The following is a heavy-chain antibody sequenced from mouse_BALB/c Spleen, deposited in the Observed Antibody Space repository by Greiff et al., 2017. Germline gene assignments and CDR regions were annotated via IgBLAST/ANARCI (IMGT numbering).Heavy chain of an antibody. CDR3: ARRGRYDDYAMDY. V-gene: IGHV1-7*01. CDR1: GYTFTSYW. J-gene: IGHJ4*01. CDR2: INPSTGYT. D-gene: IGHD2-14*01. Sequence: VMLVESGAELAKPGASVKMSCKASGYTFTSYWMHWVKQRPGQGLEWIGYINPSTGYTEYNQKFKDKATLTADKSSSTAYMQLSSLTSEDSAVYYCARRGRYDDYAMDYWGQGTSVTVSS.